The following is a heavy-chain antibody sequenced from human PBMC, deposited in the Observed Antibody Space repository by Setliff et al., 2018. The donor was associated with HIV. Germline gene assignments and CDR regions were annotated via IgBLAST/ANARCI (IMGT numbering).Heavy chain of an antibody. CDR3: TKEASRFGESFRECDAFDI. CDR1: GFTFGDYA. CDR2: ITWNSGTI. Sequence: SLRLSCAASGFTFGDYAMHWVRQAPGKGLEWVSGITWNSGTIDYADSVKGRFTISRDNAKNSPYLQMNSLRLEDTALYYCTKEASRFGESFRECDAFDIWGQGTVVTVSS. V-gene: IGHV3-9*01. J-gene: IGHJ3*02. D-gene: IGHD3-10*01.